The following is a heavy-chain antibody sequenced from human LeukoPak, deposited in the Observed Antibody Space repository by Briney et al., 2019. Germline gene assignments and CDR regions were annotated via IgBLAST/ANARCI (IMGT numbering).Heavy chain of an antibody. Sequence: QPGGSLRLSCAASGFTFSTYEMNWVRQAPGKGLEWVSYISSSGGTIYYADSVKGRFTISRDNAKNSLYLQMNSLRAEDTAVYYCATERAIILFGAFDIWGQGTMVTVSS. D-gene: IGHD3-3*01. CDR1: GFTFSTYE. J-gene: IGHJ3*02. CDR3: ATERAIILFGAFDI. CDR2: ISSSGGTI. V-gene: IGHV3-48*03.